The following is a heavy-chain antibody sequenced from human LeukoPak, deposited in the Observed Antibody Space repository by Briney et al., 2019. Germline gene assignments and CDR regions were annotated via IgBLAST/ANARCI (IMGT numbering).Heavy chain of an antibody. J-gene: IGHJ4*02. V-gene: IGHV3-23*01. CDR1: GFTFSSYA. Sequence: PGGSLRLSCAASGFTFSSYAMSWVRQAPGKGLEWVSAISGSGGSTYYADSVKGRFTISRDNSKNTLHLQMNSLRAEDTAVYYCEKVRVRGATEGPFDYWGQGTLVTVSS. D-gene: IGHD1-26*01. CDR2: ISGSGGST. CDR3: EKVRVRGATEGPFDY.